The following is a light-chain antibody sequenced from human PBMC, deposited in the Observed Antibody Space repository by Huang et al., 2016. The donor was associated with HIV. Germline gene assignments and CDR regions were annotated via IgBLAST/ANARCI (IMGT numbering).Light chain of an antibody. CDR1: QGISSY. V-gene: IGKV1-9*01. CDR3: QQRNSYPLT. Sequence: IQLTQSPSSLSASVGDRVTITCRASQGISSYLAWYQQKPGKAPKLLIYAASSLQSGGPSRFSGSGSGTDFTLTISSLQPEDFATYYCQQRNSYPLTFGGGTKVEIK. J-gene: IGKJ4*01. CDR2: AAS.